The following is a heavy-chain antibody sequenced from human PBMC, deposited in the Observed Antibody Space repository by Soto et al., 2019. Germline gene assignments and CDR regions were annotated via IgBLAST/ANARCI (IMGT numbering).Heavy chain of an antibody. V-gene: IGHV4-39*01. CDR3: ARSGSWNYNDY. D-gene: IGHD1-1*01. CDR2: IYYSGST. CDR1: GGSISSSSYY. J-gene: IGHJ4*02. Sequence: SETLSLTCTVSGGSISSSSYYWGWIRQPPGKGLEWIGSIYYSGSTYYNPSLKSRVTISVDTSKNQFSLKLSSVTAADTAVYYCARSGSWNYNDYWGQGTLVTVSS.